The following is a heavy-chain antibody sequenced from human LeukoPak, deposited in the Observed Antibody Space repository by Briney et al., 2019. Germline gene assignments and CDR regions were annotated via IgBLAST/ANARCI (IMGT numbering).Heavy chain of an antibody. CDR1: GYTFTSYA. D-gene: IGHD6-13*01. V-gene: IGHV1-3*01. Sequence: ASVKVSCKASGYTFTSYAMHWVRQAPGQRLEWMGWINAGNGNTKYSQKFQGRVTITRDTSASTAYMELSSLRSEDTAVYYCASTDSSSWYCFSPQYYYYGMDVWGQGTTVTVSS. CDR2: INAGNGNT. CDR3: ASTDSSSWYCFSPQYYYYGMDV. J-gene: IGHJ6*02.